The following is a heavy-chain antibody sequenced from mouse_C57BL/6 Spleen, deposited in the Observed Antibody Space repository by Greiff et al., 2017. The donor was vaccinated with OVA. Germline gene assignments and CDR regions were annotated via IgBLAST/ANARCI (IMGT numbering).Heavy chain of an antibody. D-gene: IGHD2-1*01. V-gene: IGHV1-50*01. Sequence: QVQLKQPGAELVKPGASVKLSCKASGYTFTSYWMQWVKQRPGQGLEWIGEIDPSDSYTNYNQKFKGKATLTVDTSSSTAYMQLSSLTSEDSAVYYCARRSFYYGNYDAMDYWGQGTSVTVSS. CDR1: GYTFTSYW. J-gene: IGHJ4*01. CDR3: ARRSFYYGNYDAMDY. CDR2: IDPSDSYT.